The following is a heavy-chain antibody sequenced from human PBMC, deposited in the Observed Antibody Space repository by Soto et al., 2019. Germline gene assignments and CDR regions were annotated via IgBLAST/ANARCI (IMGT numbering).Heavy chain of an antibody. Sequence: TLSLTCAVYGGSFSGYYWSWIRQPPGKGLEWIGEINHSGSTNYNPSLKSRVTISVDTSKNQFSLKLSSVTAADTAVYYCAISIDDSFDIWGQGTMVTVS. J-gene: IGHJ3*02. CDR1: GGSFSGYY. CDR3: AISIDDSFDI. CDR2: INHSGST. V-gene: IGHV4-34*01. D-gene: IGHD6-6*01.